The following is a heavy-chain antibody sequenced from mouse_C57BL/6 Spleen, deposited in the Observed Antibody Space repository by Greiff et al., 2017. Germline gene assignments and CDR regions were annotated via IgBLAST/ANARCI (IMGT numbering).Heavy chain of an antibody. J-gene: IGHJ1*03. D-gene: IGHD1-1*01. V-gene: IGHV1-64*01. CDR2: IHPNSGST. CDR3: ATGLRQLGTGYFDV. Sequence: QVQLQQPGAELVKPGASVKLSCKASGYTFTSYWMHWVKQRPGQGLEWIGMIHPNSGSTNYNEKFKSKATLTVDKSSSTAYMQLSSLTSEDSAVYYCATGLRQLGTGYFDVWGTGTTVTVSS. CDR1: GYTFTSYW.